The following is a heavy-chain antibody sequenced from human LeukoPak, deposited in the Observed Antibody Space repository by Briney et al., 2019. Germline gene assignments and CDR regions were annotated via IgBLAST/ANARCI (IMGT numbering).Heavy chain of an antibody. CDR3: ARNPPYYYGSGSYYGGFDY. J-gene: IGHJ4*02. D-gene: IGHD3-10*01. V-gene: IGHV1-18*04. Sequence: GASVKVSCMASGYTFTSYGISWVRQAPGQGLEWMGWISAYNGNTNYAQKLQGRVTMTTDTSTSTAYMELRSLRSDDTAVYYCARNPPYYYGSGSYYGGFDYWGQGTLVTVSS. CDR1: GYTFTSYG. CDR2: ISAYNGNT.